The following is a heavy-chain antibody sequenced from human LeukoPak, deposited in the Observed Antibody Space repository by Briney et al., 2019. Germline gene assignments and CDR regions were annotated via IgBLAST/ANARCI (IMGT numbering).Heavy chain of an antibody. D-gene: IGHD3-9*01. Sequence: GGSLRLSCAASGFSVSGNYMSWVRQAPGEGLEWVSIIYSDDSTYYADSVKGRFSISRDNSKNPLYLQMNSLRAEDTAVYYCGRVVRYSREDYWGQGTLVSASS. V-gene: IGHV3-66*01. CDR1: GFSVSGNY. CDR2: IYSDDST. J-gene: IGHJ4*02. CDR3: GRVVRYSREDY.